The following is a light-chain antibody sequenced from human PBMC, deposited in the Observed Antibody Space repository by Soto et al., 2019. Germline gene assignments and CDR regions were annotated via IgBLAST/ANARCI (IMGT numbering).Light chain of an antibody. Sequence: SVLTQPASVSGSPGQSITISCTGSSSDVGGFNHVSWYQQHPGKAPKLMIFDVSNRPSGVSNRFSGSKSGNTASLTISGLQAEDEADYHCSSYTVSSANVFGTGTKLTVL. CDR2: DVS. CDR1: SSDVGGFNH. J-gene: IGLJ1*01. V-gene: IGLV2-14*03. CDR3: SSYTVSSANV.